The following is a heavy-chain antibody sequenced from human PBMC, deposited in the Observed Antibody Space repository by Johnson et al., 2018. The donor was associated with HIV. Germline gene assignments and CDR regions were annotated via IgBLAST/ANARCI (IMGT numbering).Heavy chain of an antibody. D-gene: IGHD3-3*01. V-gene: IGHV3-66*01. CDR3: AKDHRITIFGVVIGDDAFDI. Sequence: VQLVESGGGLVQPEGSLRLSCAASGISVSSYYMSWVRQAPGKGLEWVSVISSGGSTSYPDSVKGRFTISRDNSKNTLYLQMNSLRADDTAVYYCAKDHRITIFGVVIGDDAFDIWGQGTMVTVSS. J-gene: IGHJ3*02. CDR2: ISSGGST. CDR1: GISVSSYY.